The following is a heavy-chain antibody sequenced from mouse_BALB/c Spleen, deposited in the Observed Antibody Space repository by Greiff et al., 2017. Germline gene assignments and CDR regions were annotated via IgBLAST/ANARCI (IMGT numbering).Heavy chain of an antibody. CDR2: IYAGTGGT. CDR1: GFTFSSSY. J-gene: IGHJ4*01. Sequence: VQLQQSGAELVKPGASVKLSCKTSGFTFSSSYISWLKQKPGQSLEWIAWIYAGTGGTSYNQKFKDKATLTVDKSSSTAYMQLSSPTSEDSAVYYCTRSPLYGNYYAMDYWGQGTSVTVSS. V-gene: IGHV1-84*01. D-gene: IGHD2-10*02. CDR3: TRSPLYGNYYAMDY.